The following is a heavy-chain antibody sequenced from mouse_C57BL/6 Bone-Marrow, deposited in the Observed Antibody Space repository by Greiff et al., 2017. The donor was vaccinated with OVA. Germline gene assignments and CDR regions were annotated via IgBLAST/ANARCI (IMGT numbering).Heavy chain of an antibody. CDR3: VRQNFDV. J-gene: IGHJ1*03. CDR2: IRSKSNNYAT. CDR1: GFSFNTSA. Sequence: GGGLVQPKGSLKLSCAASGFSFNTSAMNWVRQAPGKGLDWVARIRSKSNNYATYYADSVKDRFTISRDDSESMLYLQMNNLKTEDTAMYYCVRQNFDVWGTGTTVTVSS. V-gene: IGHV10-1*01.